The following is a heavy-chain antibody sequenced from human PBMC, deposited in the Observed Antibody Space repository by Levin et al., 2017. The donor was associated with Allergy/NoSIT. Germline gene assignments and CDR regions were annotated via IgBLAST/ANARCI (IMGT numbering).Heavy chain of an antibody. V-gene: IGHV3-23*01. Sequence: GESLKISCAASGFTFSSYAMSWVRQAPGKGLEWVSAISGSGGSTYYADSVKGRFTISRDNSKNTLYLQMNSLRAEDTAVYYCAKVRGRHSYSSGWYEVYWGQGTLVTVSS. D-gene: IGHD6-19*01. J-gene: IGHJ4*02. CDR1: GFTFSSYA. CDR3: AKVRGRHSYSSGWYEVY. CDR2: ISGSGGST.